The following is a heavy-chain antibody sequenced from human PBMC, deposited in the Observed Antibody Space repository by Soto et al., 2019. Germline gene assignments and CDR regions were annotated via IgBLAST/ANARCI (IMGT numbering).Heavy chain of an antibody. CDR1: GFTFSGSA. D-gene: IGHD3-22*01. Sequence: PGGSLRLSCAASGFTFSGSAMHWVRQASGKGLEWVGRIRSKANSYATAYAASVKGRFTISRDDSKNTAYLQMNSLKTEDTAVYYCNWLLGHYYYMDVWGKGTTVTVSS. CDR3: NWLLGHYYYMDV. J-gene: IGHJ6*03. V-gene: IGHV3-73*01. CDR2: IRSKANSYAT.